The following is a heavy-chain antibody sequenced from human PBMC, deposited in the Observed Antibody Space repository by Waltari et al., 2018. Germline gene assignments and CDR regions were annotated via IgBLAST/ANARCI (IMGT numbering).Heavy chain of an antibody. CDR2: IKVDGTII. V-gene: IGHV3-74*01. D-gene: IGHD1-26*01. J-gene: IGHJ4*02. CDR1: GFNVGNYW. Sequence: EVQLVESGGGLVQPGGSLRLSCAASGFNVGNYWMHWVRQAPGKGLVLVSRIKVDGTIITYSDSVRGRFPISRDSAKNTLYLQMNSLRVDDTAVYYCASMPWDIPLTNDCWGQGTLVTVSS. CDR3: ASMPWDIPLTNDC.